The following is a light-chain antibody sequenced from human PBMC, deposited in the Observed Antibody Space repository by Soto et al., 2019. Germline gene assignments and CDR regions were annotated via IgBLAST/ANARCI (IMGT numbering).Light chain of an antibody. V-gene: IGKV3-20*01. CDR1: QSISSSY. Sequence: EIVLTQSPGTLSLSPGEGGTLSCRASQSISSSYLAWYQLKPGQSPRLLIYAASSRATGIPDRFSGSGSGTDFTLTISRLEPEDFAVYYCQLYGGSHMFSFGQGTKLEIK. J-gene: IGKJ2*01. CDR2: AAS. CDR3: QLYGGSHMFS.